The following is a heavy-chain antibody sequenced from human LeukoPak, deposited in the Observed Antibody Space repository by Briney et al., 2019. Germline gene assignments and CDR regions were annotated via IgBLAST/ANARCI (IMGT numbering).Heavy chain of an antibody. V-gene: IGHV3-74*01. CDR2: ISSDGSDT. D-gene: IGHD3-10*01. J-gene: IGHJ5*01. CDR1: GFNFASHW. CDR3: ARHFYGKGSFDF. Sequence: GGSLRLSCAASGFNFASHWMLWVRQVPGKGLVWVSRISSDGSDTTYADSVKGRFTISRDNVKKIVYLQMRSLRVEDTAVYYCARHFYGKGSFDFWGQGTLVTVSS.